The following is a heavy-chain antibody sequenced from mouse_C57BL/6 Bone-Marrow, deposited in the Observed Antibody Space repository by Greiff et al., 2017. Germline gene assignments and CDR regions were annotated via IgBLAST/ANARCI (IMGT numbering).Heavy chain of an antibody. J-gene: IGHJ3*01. Sequence: QVQLQQSGPGLVQPSPCLSISCTASGFTLTSYGVHWVRQSPGKGLEWLGVIWSGGSTDYNAAFISRLSISKDNSKSQIFFKMNSLQADDTAIFYCARPMRLSYWGRGTLVTVSA. V-gene: IGHV2-2*01. D-gene: IGHD6-5*01. CDR1: GFTLTSYG. CDR2: IWSGGST. CDR3: ARPMRLSY.